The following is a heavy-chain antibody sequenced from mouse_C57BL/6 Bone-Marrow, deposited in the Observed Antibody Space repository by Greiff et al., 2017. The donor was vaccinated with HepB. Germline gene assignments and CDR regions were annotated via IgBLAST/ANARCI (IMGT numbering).Heavy chain of an antibody. CDR1: GYSFTDYN. V-gene: IGHV1-39*01. Sequence: SGPELVKPGASVKISCKASGYSFTDYNMNWVKQSNGKSLEWIGVINPNYGTTSYNQKFKGKATLTVDQSSSTAYMQLSSLTSEDSAVYYCAREGDITTVVEGNFDVWGTGTTVTVSS. CDR2: INPNYGTT. D-gene: IGHD1-1*01. J-gene: IGHJ1*03. CDR3: AREGDITTVVEGNFDV.